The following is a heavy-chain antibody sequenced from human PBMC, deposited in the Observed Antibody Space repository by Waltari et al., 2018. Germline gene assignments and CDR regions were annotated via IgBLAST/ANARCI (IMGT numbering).Heavy chain of an antibody. Sequence: EVQLLESGGALAQPGGSLRLSCAASGFTFSDYGMTWVRQAPGRGLGWVSGISGRGDHTYSSSPVRGRFTISRDNSKNILYLQMSSLTADDTAVYYCAKSSGATQVPRPHDSWGQGSLVTVSS. CDR3: AKSSGATQVPRPHDS. V-gene: IGHV3-23*01. J-gene: IGHJ4*02. CDR1: GFTFSDYG. CDR2: ISGRGDHT. D-gene: IGHD1-26*01.